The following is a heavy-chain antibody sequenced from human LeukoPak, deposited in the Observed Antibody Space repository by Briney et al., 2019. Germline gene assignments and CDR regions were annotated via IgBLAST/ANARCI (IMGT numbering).Heavy chain of an antibody. CDR2: ISSSSSYI. CDR3: ARDGEQLVRFDY. Sequence: GGSLRLSCAASGFIFGSDSINWVRQAPGKGLEWVSSISSSSSYIYYADSVKGRFTISRDNAKNSLYLQMNSLRAEDTAVYYCARDGEQLVRFDYWGQGTLVTVSS. D-gene: IGHD6-6*01. V-gene: IGHV3-21*01. CDR1: GFIFGSDS. J-gene: IGHJ4*02.